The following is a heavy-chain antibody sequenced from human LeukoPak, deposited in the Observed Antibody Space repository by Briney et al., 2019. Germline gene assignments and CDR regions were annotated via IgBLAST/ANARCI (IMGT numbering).Heavy chain of an antibody. Sequence: RPGASLRLSCAASGFTFDDYGMSWVRQAPGKGLEWVSGINWNGGSTGYAGSVKGRFTISRDNAKNSLYLQMNSLRAEDTALYYCARDPGYSGYDFPDYWGQGTLVTVSS. CDR3: ARDPGYSGYDFPDY. CDR2: INWNGGST. D-gene: IGHD5-12*01. CDR1: GFTFDDYG. J-gene: IGHJ4*02. V-gene: IGHV3-20*04.